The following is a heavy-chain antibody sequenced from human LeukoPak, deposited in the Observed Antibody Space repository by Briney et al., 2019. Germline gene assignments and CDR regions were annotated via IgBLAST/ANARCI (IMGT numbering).Heavy chain of an antibody. V-gene: IGHV3-64D*09. CDR3: VKGAESFCDSRSDY. CDR1: GFTFSSYA. D-gene: IGHD3-22*01. Sequence: PGGPLRLSCSASGFTFSSYAMHWVRQAPGKGLEYVSALSSNGGTTYYTDSVKGRFTISRDNSKNTLYLQMSSLRREDTAVYYCVKGAESFCDSRSDYWGQGTLVTVSS. J-gene: IGHJ4*02. CDR2: LSSNGGTT.